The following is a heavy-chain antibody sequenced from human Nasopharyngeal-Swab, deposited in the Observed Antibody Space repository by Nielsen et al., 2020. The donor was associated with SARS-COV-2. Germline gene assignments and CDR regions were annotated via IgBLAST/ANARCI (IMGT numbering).Heavy chain of an antibody. Sequence: GSLRLSCTVSGGSISSSHYYWGWIRQPPGEGLEWIGTIYHSGATFYNPSLKSRVTMAVDTSRNQFSLKLSSVTAADTAVYYCARGKGIDYWGQGTLVTVSS. CDR1: GGSISSSHYY. CDR2: IYHSGAT. V-gene: IGHV4-39*01. CDR3: ARGKGIDY. J-gene: IGHJ4*02.